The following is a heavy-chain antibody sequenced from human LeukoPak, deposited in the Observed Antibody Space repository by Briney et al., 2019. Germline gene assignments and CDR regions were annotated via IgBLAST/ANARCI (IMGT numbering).Heavy chain of an antibody. CDR2: IYYSGST. J-gene: IGHJ4*02. CDR3: ARGDYYDSSGTLFDY. V-gene: IGHV4-59*01. D-gene: IGHD3-22*01. CDR1: GGSISSYY. Sequence: SETLSLTCTVSGGSISSYYWSWIRQPPGKGLEWVGYIYYSGSTNYNPSLKSRVTISVDTSKNQFSLKLSSVTAADTAVYYRARGDYYDSSGTLFDYWGQGTLVTVSS.